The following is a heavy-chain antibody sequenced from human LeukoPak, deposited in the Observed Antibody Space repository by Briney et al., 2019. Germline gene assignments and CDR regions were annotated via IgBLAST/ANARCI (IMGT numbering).Heavy chain of an antibody. J-gene: IGHJ4*02. CDR2: IKQDGSEK. V-gene: IGHV3-7*03. CDR1: GFTFSSYW. CDR3: AKMSGVVWFGELRLPFDY. D-gene: IGHD3-10*01. Sequence: GGSLRLSCAASGFTFSSYWMSWVRQAPGKGLEWVAIIKQDGSEKYYVDSVKGRFTISRDNAKNSLYLQMNSLRAEDTAVYYCAKMSGVVWFGELRLPFDYWGQGTLVTVSS.